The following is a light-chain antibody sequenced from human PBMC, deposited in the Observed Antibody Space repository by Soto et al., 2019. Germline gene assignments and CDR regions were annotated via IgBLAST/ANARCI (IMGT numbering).Light chain of an antibody. CDR1: SSNIGAGYD. V-gene: IGLV1-40*01. Sequence: QSVLTQPPSVSGAPGQRVTISCTGNSSNIGAGYDVHWYRQLPERAPKLLIYGNSNRPSGVPDRFSGSKSGTSASLAITGLQAEDEADYYCQSYDSSLSAVVFGGGTKLTVL. CDR3: QSYDSSLSAVV. J-gene: IGLJ2*01. CDR2: GNS.